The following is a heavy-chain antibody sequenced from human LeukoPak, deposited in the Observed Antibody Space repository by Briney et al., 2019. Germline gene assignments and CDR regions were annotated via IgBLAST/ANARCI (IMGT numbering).Heavy chain of an antibody. CDR3: ARDKEGYCSSTSCSRGDNWFDP. CDR2: ISAYNGNT. CDR1: GYTFTSYG. V-gene: IGHV1-18*01. J-gene: IGHJ5*02. D-gene: IGHD2-2*01. Sequence: GASVKVSCKASGYTFTSYGISLVRQAPGQGLEWMGWISAYNGNTNYAQKLQGRVTMTTDTSTSTAYMELRSLRSDDTAVYYCARDKEGYCSSTSCSRGDNWFDPWGQGTLVTVSS.